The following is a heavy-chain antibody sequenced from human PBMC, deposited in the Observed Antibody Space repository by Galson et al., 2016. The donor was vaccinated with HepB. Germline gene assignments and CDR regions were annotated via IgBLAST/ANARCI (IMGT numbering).Heavy chain of an antibody. D-gene: IGHD2/OR15-2a*01. CDR1: GYSFSTYW. Sequence: QSGAEVKKPGESLKIACKASGYSFSTYWIAWVRQMPGKGLEWMGITYPGDSDTRYSPSFQGQVTISADKSITTAYLEWSSLKAPDTAVYYCAKQQEYRYSYSDYWGQGTLVTVSS. J-gene: IGHJ4*02. CDR2: TYPGDSDT. V-gene: IGHV5-51*01. CDR3: AKQQEYRYSYSDY.